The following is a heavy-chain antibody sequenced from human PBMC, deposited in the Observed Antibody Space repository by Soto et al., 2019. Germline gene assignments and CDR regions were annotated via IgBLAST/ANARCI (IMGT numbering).Heavy chain of an antibody. D-gene: IGHD3-10*01. CDR1: GASITTYY. J-gene: IGHJ5*02. CDR2: ISYSGST. Sequence: SVTLSLTCSVSGASITTYYWSWIRQPPGKGLEWIGSISYSGSTKYNPSLESRVMISLDTSKNQFSLRLTSVTAADTALYYCARDWDSSGLFDPWGQGALVTVSS. V-gene: IGHV4-59*01. CDR3: ARDWDSSGLFDP.